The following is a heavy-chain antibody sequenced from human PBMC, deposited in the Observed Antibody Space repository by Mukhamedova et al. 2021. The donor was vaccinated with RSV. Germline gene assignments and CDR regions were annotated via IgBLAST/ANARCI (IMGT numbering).Heavy chain of an antibody. CDR3: ARGRNYYDSSTYYKALDY. CDR2: TSGST. J-gene: IGHJ4*02. Sequence: TSGSTNYNPSLRSRVTMSVDTSKNQFSLRLSSVTAADTAVYYCARGRNYYDSSTYYKALDYWGQGTL. V-gene: IGHV4-4*07. D-gene: IGHD3-22*01.